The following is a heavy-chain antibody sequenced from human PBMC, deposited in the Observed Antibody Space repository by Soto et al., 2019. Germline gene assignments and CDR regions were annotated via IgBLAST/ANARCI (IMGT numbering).Heavy chain of an antibody. V-gene: IGHV4-59*12. Sequence: SETLSLTCTVSGGSISSYYWSWIRQPPGKGLEWIGYIYYSGSTNYNPSLKSRVTISVDTSKNQFSLKLSSVTAADTAVYYYSRVLVAAVVLHFPSYYYYGMDVCGQGTTVTGSS. J-gene: IGHJ6*02. CDR1: GGSISSYY. D-gene: IGHD2-15*01. CDR3: SRVLVAAVVLHFPSYYYYGMDV. CDR2: IYYSGST.